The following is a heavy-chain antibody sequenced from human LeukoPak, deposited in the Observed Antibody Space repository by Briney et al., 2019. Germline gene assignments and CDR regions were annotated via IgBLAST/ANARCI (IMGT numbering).Heavy chain of an antibody. CDR1: GYTFTSYG. CDR3: ARDHLRRSAAGTPSY. Sequence: GASVKVSCKASGYTFTSYGISWVRQAPGQGLEWMGWISAYNGNTNYAQKLQGRVTMTTDTSTSTAYMELRSLRSDDTAVYYCARDHLRRSAAGTPSYWGQGTLVTVSS. CDR2: ISAYNGNT. V-gene: IGHV1-18*01. J-gene: IGHJ4*02. D-gene: IGHD6-13*01.